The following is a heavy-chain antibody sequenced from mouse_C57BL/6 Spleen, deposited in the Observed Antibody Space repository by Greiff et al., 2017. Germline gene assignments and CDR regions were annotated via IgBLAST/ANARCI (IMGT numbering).Heavy chain of an antibody. J-gene: IGHJ1*03. V-gene: IGHV1-74*01. CDR2: IHPSDSDT. CDR1: GYTFTSYW. D-gene: IGHD1-1*02. Sequence: QVQLQQPGAELVKPGASVKVSCKASGYTFTSYWMHWVKQRPGQGLEWIGRIHPSDSDTNYNQKFKGKATLTVDKSSSTAYMQLSILTSEDSAVYYCAISRVEWYFDVWGTGTTVTVSS. CDR3: AISRVEWYFDV.